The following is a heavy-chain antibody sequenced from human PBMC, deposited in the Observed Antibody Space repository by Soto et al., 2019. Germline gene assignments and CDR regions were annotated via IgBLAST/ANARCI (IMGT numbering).Heavy chain of an antibody. J-gene: IGHJ6*03. CDR3: AGTTSHQWYYMDV. CDR2: TYYRSRWYN. Sequence: QVQLQESGPGLVKPSQTLSLTCAISGDSVSSNSAAWNWIRLSPSRGLDWLARTYYRSRWYNDYAVSVKSRITVKPDTSKNQFSLQLTSVTPEDTAVYYCAGTTSHQWYYMDVWGKGTTVTVSS. V-gene: IGHV6-1*01. D-gene: IGHD1-7*01. CDR1: GDSVSSNSAA.